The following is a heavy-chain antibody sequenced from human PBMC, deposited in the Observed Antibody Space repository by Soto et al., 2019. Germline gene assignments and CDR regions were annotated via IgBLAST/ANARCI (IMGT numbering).Heavy chain of an antibody. CDR1: GGSINSGDYY. J-gene: IGHJ4*02. CDR3: VRVLASGYSSSWYLDY. V-gene: IGHV4-31*03. D-gene: IGHD6-13*01. CDR2: IYFTGNT. Sequence: SETLSLTCTVSGGSINSGDYYWSWIRQHPGKGLEWIGHIYFTGNTFYIPSLKSRVSISLDTSKNQFSLNLTSVTAADTAIYFCVRVLASGYSSSWYLDYWGQGTPVTVSS.